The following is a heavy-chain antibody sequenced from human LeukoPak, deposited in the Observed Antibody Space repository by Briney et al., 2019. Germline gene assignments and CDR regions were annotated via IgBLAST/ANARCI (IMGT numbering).Heavy chain of an antibody. J-gene: IGHJ4*02. Sequence: GGSLRLSCAASGFTFSTYWMHWVRQAPGKGLMWVSRIDREGDTKNYVDSVKGRFTISRDNSKNTLYLQMNSLRAEDTAVYYCARGYRAMAEFDYWGQGTLVTVSS. CDR3: ARGYRAMAEFDY. CDR1: GFTFSTYW. V-gene: IGHV3-74*01. CDR2: IDREGDTK. D-gene: IGHD5-18*01.